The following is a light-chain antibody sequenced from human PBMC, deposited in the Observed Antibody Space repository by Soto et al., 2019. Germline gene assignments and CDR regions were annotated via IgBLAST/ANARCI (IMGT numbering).Light chain of an antibody. CDR3: QQSYSTPWT. J-gene: IGKJ1*01. CDR2: AAS. CDR1: QNIFSY. V-gene: IGKV1-39*01. Sequence: DIQLTQSPSTLSASVGDRVAITCRASQNIFSYLNWYQQKPGKAPKLLIYAASSLQSGVPSRFSGSGSGTDFTLTISSLQPEDFATYYCQQSYSTPWTFGQGTKVDIK.